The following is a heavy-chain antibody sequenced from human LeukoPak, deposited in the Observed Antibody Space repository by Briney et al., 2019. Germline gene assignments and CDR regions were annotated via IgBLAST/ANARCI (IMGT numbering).Heavy chain of an antibody. V-gene: IGHV4-34*01. Sequence: PSETLSLTCAVYGGSFSGYYWSWIRQPPGKGLEWIGEINHSGSTYYNPSLKSRVTISVDRSKNQFSLKLSSVTAADTAVYYCARVNSLYYYGMDVWGQGTTVTVSS. CDR3: ARVNSLYYYGMDV. J-gene: IGHJ6*02. CDR2: INHSGST. CDR1: GGSFSGYY. D-gene: IGHD4-4*01.